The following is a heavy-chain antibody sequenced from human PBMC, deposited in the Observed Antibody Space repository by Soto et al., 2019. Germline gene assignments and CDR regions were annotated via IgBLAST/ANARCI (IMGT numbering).Heavy chain of an antibody. CDR2: IIPIFGTA. CDR1: GGTFSSYA. V-gene: IGHV1-69*12. Sequence: QVQLVQSGAEVKKPGSSVKVSCKASGGTFSSYAISWVRQAPGQGLEWMGGIIPIFGTADYAQKFQGRITITADESTSTAYMELNSLRSEDTAVYYCASNYYYDSSGYYYIYFDYWGQGTRVTVSS. J-gene: IGHJ4*02. CDR3: ASNYYYDSSGYYYIYFDY. D-gene: IGHD3-22*01.